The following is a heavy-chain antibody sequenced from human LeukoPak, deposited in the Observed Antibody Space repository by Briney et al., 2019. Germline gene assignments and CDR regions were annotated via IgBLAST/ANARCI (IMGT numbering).Heavy chain of an antibody. CDR3: ARAYSSSFSDMDV. D-gene: IGHD6-13*01. J-gene: IGHJ6*03. Sequence: GGSLRLSCVASGFTFSSYEMNWVRQAPGKGLEWVSYISSSGSTIYYADSVKGRFTISRDNAKNSLYLQMNSLRAEDTAVYYCARAYSSSFSDMDVWGKGTTVTISS. CDR2: ISSSGSTI. V-gene: IGHV3-48*03. CDR1: GFTFSSYE.